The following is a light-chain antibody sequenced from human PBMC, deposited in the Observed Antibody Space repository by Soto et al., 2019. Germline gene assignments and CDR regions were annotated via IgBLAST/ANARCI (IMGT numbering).Light chain of an antibody. CDR2: RNN. CDR1: SSNIGSNY. Sequence: QSVLTQPPPASGTPGQRVTISCSGSSSNIGSNYVYWYQQLPGTAPKLLIYRNNQRPSGVPDRFSGSKSGTSASLAISALRSEDEADYYCAAWDDSLSGLRRIFGGGTKVTVL. J-gene: IGLJ2*01. V-gene: IGLV1-47*01. CDR3: AAWDDSLSGLRRI.